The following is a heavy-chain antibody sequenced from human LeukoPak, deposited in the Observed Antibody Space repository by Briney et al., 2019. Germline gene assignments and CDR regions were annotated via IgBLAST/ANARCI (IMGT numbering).Heavy chain of an antibody. V-gene: IGHV4-31*03. J-gene: IGHJ4*02. D-gene: IGHD1-26*01. CDR3: ARATYIGSYYVR. CDR2: IYYSGST. Sequence: SETLSLTCTVSGGSISSGGYYWSWIRQHPGKGLEWIGYIYYSGSTYYNPSLKSRVTISVDTSKNQFSLKLSSVTAADTAVYYCARATYIGSYYVRWGQGTLVTVSS. CDR1: GGSISSGGYY.